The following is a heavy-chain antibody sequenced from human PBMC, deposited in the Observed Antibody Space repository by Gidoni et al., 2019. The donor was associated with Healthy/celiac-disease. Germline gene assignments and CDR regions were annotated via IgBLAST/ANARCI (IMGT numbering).Heavy chain of an antibody. Sequence: QVQLVQSGAEVKTPGSSVKVSCKASGGTFSSYAISWVRQAPGKGLEWMGGIIPIFGTANYAQKFQGRVTIAADKSTSTAYMELSSLRSEDTAVYYCARGAARPEYYGMDVGGQGTTVTVSS. V-gene: IGHV1-69*06. CDR1: GGTFSSYA. CDR3: ARGAARPEYYGMDV. CDR2: IIPIFGTA. J-gene: IGHJ6*02. D-gene: IGHD6-6*01.